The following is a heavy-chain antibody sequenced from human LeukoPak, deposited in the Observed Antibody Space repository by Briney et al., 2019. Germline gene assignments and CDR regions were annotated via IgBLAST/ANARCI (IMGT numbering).Heavy chain of an antibody. Sequence: GGSLRLSCAASGFTFSSYAMHWVRQAPGKGLEWVSSISSSSSYIYYADSVKGRFTISRDNAKNSLYLQMNSLTTEDTAVYYCAKSVRGWGFFDYWGQGTLVTVSS. D-gene: IGHD3-10*02. CDR3: AKSVRGWGFFDY. J-gene: IGHJ4*02. CDR1: GFTFSSYA. CDR2: ISSSSSYI. V-gene: IGHV3-21*01.